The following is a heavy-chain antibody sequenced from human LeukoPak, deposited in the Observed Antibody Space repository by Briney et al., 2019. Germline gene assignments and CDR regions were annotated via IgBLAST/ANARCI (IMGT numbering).Heavy chain of an antibody. D-gene: IGHD6-19*01. J-gene: IGHJ3*01. Sequence: ETLSLTCTVSGGSISTYYWSWIRQPPGKGLEWVANIKEDGSDRQYVDSVKGRFTISRDNAKNSLYLQMDSLRAEDTAVYYCARYSGADAFEFWGQGTMVTVS. CDR2: IKEDGSDR. CDR1: GGSISTYY. V-gene: IGHV3-7*03. CDR3: ARYSGADAFEF.